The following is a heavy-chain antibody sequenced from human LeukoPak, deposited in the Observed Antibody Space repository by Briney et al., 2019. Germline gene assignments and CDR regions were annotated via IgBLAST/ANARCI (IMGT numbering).Heavy chain of an antibody. Sequence: GGPLRLSCAASVFSFTRYDMNWVRQPPGKGVEWVLVVSGGGDIIYYADSVKGRVTISRDNAKNTLSLQMNSLRAEDTALYYSMREGTWDDFDNWGQGTRVTVSS. CDR1: VFSFTRYD. V-gene: IGHV3-48*03. J-gene: IGHJ4*02. CDR3: MREGTWDDFDN. CDR2: VSGGGDII. D-gene: IGHD1-1*01.